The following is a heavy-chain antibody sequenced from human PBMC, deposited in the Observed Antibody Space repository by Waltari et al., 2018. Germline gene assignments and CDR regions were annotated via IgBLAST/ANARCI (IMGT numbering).Heavy chain of an antibody. Sequence: EVQLVESGGGLVQPGGSLRLSCAASGFTFRSSWMSWVRQAPGKGLERVADIKQDGSEKYYVDSVKGRFTISRDNDKNSLYLQMNSLRAEDTAVYYCARGGSGWSAAYYFDSWGQGTLVPVSS. J-gene: IGHJ4*02. D-gene: IGHD6-19*01. CDR2: IKQDGSEK. CDR3: ARGGSGWSAAYYFDS. V-gene: IGHV3-7*01. CDR1: GFTFRSSW.